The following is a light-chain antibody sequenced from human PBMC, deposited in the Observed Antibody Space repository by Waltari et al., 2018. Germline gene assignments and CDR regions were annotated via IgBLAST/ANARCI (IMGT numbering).Light chain of an antibody. CDR1: QSVLYSSNNKNY. CDR3: QQYYSSPPT. V-gene: IGKV4-1*01. Sequence: DIVMTQSPDSLAVSLGERATINCKSTQSVLYSSNNKNYLTWYQQKPGQPPKLLIYWASTRASGVPHRFSGSGSGTDFTLTISSLQAENVAVYYCQQYYSSPPTFGQGTKVEIK. J-gene: IGKJ1*01. CDR2: WAS.